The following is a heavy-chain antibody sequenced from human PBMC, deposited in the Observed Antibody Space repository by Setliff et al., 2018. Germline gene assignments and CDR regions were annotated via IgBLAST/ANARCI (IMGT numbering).Heavy chain of an antibody. V-gene: IGHV5-51*01. CDR2: IYPGDSDT. J-gene: IGHJ3*02. Sequence: GESLTISCKGSGYTFTSYWIGWVRQMPGKGLEWMGIIYPGDSDTRYSPSLQGQVTISADKSITTAYLQWSSLRASDTAMYYCARTYDSSGYHDAFDIWGQGTMVTVSS. CDR3: ARTYDSSGYHDAFDI. D-gene: IGHD3-22*01. CDR1: GYTFTSYW.